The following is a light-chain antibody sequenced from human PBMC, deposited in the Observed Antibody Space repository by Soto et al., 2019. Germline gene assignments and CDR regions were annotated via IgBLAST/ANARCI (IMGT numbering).Light chain of an antibody. CDR2: EVT. Sequence: QSALTQPASVSGSPGQSITISCTGTSSDVGGYNYVSWYQQHPGKAPKLMIYEVTNRPSGISDRFSGSKSGNTASLTISGLQAEDEADYFCSSYIKTTTLYVFGSGTQLTVL. V-gene: IGLV2-14*01. CDR1: SSDVGGYNY. J-gene: IGLJ1*01. CDR3: SSYIKTTTLYV.